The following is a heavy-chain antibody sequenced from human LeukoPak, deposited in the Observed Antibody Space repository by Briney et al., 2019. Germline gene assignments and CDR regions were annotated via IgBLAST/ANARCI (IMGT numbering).Heavy chain of an antibody. Sequence: PGGSLRLSCAASGFTFRNYWMSWVRQAPGKGREWVANIKEDEGEKYYVDSVKGRFDVSRDNAKNSLYLQMNSLRAEDTAVYYCARGSGWTDYWGQGTLVTVSS. CDR2: IKEDEGEK. CDR1: GFTFRNYW. D-gene: IGHD3/OR15-3a*01. J-gene: IGHJ4*02. V-gene: IGHV3-7*05. CDR3: ARGSGWTDY.